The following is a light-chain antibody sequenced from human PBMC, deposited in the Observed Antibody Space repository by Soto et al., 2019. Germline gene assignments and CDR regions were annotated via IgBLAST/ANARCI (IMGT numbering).Light chain of an antibody. J-gene: IGKJ1*01. CDR1: QSVSGSY. CDR2: GAS. CDR3: QQYVSSWT. Sequence: EFVLTQSPGTLSLSPGERATLSCRASQSVSGSYLAWYQQKPGQAPRLLIYGASSRATGIPDRFSGSGSGTDFTLTISRLEPEDFAVYYCQQYVSSWTFGQGTKVDIK. V-gene: IGKV3-20*01.